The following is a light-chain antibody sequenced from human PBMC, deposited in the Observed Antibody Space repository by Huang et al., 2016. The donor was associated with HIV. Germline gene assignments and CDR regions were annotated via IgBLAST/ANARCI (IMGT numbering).Light chain of an antibody. CDR3: MQGLRTPRT. J-gene: IGKJ2*01. Sequence: DVVMTQSPLSLPVTPGEPASISCRSSQSLLHSDGNNYFDWYLQKPGQSPQLLIYLGSNRASGVPERFSGSGSVTDFTLKISRVEAEDVGVYYCMQGLRTPRTFGQGTRLEIK. CDR2: LGS. V-gene: IGKV2-28*01. CDR1: QSLLHSDGNNY.